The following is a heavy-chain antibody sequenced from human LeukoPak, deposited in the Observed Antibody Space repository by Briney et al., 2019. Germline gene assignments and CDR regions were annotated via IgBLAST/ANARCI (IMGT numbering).Heavy chain of an antibody. CDR2: IYYSGST. D-gene: IGHD3-10*01. Sequence: SETLSLTCTVSGGSISSYYWSWIRQPPGKGLEWIGYIYYSGSTNYNPSLKSRVTISVDTSKNQFSLKLSSVTAADTAAYYCARRLGRKFGERFYYYHYMDVWGKGTTVTISS. CDR3: ARRLGRKFGERFYYYHYMDV. J-gene: IGHJ6*03. CDR1: GGSISSYY. V-gene: IGHV4-59*12.